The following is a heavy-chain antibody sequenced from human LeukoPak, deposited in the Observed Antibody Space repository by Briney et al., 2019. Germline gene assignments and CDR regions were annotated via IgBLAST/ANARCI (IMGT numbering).Heavy chain of an antibody. CDR2: IYPGGSDT. CDR1: GYIFTSYW. V-gene: IGHV5-51*01. J-gene: IGHJ4*02. Sequence: GASLQISCKGSGYIFTSYWIGWVRQMPGKGQEWMGIIYPGGSDTRYSPSFQGQVTISADKSSSTAYLQWNSLRASDTAMYYCARHQYYYDSRAYYIDFWGQGTLVTVSS. CDR3: ARHQYYYDSRAYYIDF. D-gene: IGHD3-22*01.